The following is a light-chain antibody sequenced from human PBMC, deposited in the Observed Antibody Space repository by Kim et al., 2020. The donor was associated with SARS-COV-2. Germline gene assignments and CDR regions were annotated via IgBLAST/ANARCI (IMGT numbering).Light chain of an antibody. CDR2: DAS. J-gene: IGKJ2*01. CDR1: QSASGSRQ. CDR3: QQYSSSPPMYT. V-gene: IGKV3-20*01. Sequence: EIVLTQSPGTLSLSPGERATLSCRASQSASGSRQLAWYQQKPGQPPRLVIYDASTRATGIPDRFSGSRSGTDFTLTISRLEPEDFAVYHCQQYSSSPPMYTFGQGTKLEI.